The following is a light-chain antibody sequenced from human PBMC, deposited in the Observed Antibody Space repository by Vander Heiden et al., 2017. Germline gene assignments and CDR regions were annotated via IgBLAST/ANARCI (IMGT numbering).Light chain of an antibody. V-gene: IGLV1-51*01. Sequence: QSVLTQSPSVSAAPGQKVIISCSGSSSNVRSNYVSWYQQLPGTAPQLLVYDTNKRPSGIPDRISGSKSGTSATLGITGLQTGDEADYYCGTWDTSLRAVVFGGGTKLTVL. CDR1: SSNVRSNY. CDR2: DTN. CDR3: GTWDTSLRAVV. J-gene: IGLJ2*01.